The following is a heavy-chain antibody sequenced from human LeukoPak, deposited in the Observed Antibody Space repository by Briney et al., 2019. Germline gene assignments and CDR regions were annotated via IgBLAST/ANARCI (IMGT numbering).Heavy chain of an antibody. J-gene: IGHJ4*02. D-gene: IGHD3-3*01. CDR2: IRYDGSNE. CDR1: GFTFSSYG. CDR3: AKDYDYDFWSGQPYGIDY. V-gene: IGHV3-30*02. Sequence: PGGSLRLSCAASGFTFSSYGMHWVRQAPGKGLEWVAFIRYDGSNEYYADSVKGRFTISRDNSKNTLYLQMNSLRAEDTAVYYCAKDYDYDFWSGQPYGIDYWGQGTLVTVSS.